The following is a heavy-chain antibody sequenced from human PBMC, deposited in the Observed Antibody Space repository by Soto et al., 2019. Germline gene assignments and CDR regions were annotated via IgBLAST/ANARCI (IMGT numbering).Heavy chain of an antibody. CDR1: GGSISSGGYS. J-gene: IGHJ6*02. CDR2: IYHSGST. CDR3: ARAGGYSGYDQYYYYGMDV. Sequence: LSLTCAVSGGSISSGGYSWSWIRQPPGKGLEWIGYIYHSGSTYYNPSLKSRVTISVDRSKNQFSLKLSSVTAADTAVYYCARAGGYSGYDQYYYYGMDVWGQGTTVTVSS. V-gene: IGHV4-30-2*01. D-gene: IGHD5-12*01.